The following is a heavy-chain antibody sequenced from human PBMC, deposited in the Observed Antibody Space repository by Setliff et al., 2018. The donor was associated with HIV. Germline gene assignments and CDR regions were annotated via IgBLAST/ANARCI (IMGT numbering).Heavy chain of an antibody. CDR2: IIPILGIA. Sequence: SVKVSCKASGGTFSSYAISWVRQAPGQGLEWMGGIIPILGIANYAQKFQGRVTITADKSTSTAYMELSSLKTEDTAVYFCVRAHTSGYLYWDYWGQGMLVTVSS. J-gene: IGHJ4*02. V-gene: IGHV1-69*10. CDR3: VRAHTSGYLYWDY. CDR1: GGTFSSYA. D-gene: IGHD3-22*01.